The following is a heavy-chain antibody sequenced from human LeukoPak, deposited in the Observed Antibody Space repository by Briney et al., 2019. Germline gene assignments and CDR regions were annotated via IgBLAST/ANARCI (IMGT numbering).Heavy chain of an antibody. J-gene: IGHJ4*02. CDR2: IIPIFGTA. CDR3: ARDLGHRFDY. CDR1: RGTFNSYA. V-gene: IGHV1-69*13. Sequence: SSVKASCKASRGTFNSYAISWVQQAPGQRLEWMGGIIPIFGTANYAQKFQRRVTITADESTSTAYMELSSVISEDTAVYYCARDLGHRFDYWGQGTLVTVSS.